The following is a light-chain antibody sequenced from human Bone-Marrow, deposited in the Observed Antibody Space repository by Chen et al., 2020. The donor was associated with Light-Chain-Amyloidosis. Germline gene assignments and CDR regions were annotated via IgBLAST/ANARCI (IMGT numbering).Light chain of an antibody. CDR1: QSVSSN. CDR2: GAS. CDR3: QQYNNWPLFT. V-gene: IGKV3D-15*01. Sequence: EIVMTQSPATLSVSPGERATLSCRASQSVSSNLAWYQQKPGQAPRLLIYGASIRATGIPARFSGSWSGTEFTLTISSLQSEDFAVYYCQQYNNWPLFTFGPGTKVDIK. J-gene: IGKJ3*01.